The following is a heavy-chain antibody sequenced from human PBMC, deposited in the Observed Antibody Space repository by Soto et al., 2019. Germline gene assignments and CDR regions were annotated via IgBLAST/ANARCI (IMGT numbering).Heavy chain of an antibody. Sequence: SETLSLTCTVSGGSISSSSYYWGWIRQPPGKGLEWIGSIYYSGSTYYNPSLKSRVTISVDTSKNQFSLKLSSVTAADTAVYYCARSEPSYCSGGSCYSFDYWGQGTLVTVSS. D-gene: IGHD2-15*01. CDR1: GGSISSSSYY. V-gene: IGHV4-39*01. CDR2: IYYSGST. J-gene: IGHJ4*02. CDR3: ARSEPSYCSGGSCYSFDY.